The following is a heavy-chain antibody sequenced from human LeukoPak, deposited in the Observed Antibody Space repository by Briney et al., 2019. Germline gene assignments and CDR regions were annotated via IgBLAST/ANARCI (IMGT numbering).Heavy chain of an antibody. J-gene: IGHJ4*02. CDR2: ISSSRSYI. D-gene: IGHD5-12*01. CDR3: ARGYSAYAYDY. V-gene: IGHV3-21*01. Sequence: PGGSLRLSCAASGFTFSSYSMNWVRQAPGKGLEWVSSISSSRSYIAYADSVKGRFTLARDNAKNPLYLQMNSLTAEDTAVYYCARGYSAYAYDYWGQGTLVTVSS. CDR1: GFTFSSYS.